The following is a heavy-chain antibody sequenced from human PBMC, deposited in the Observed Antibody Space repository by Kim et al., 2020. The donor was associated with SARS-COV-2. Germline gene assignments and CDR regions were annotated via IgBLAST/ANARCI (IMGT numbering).Heavy chain of an antibody. Sequence: GGSLRLSCAASGFTFDDYPMHWVRQAPGKGLEWVSGISSNSDTIAYADSLKGRFTISRDNAKNSLYLQMNSLRLEDTALYHCAKRDSGSSRHFDYWGQGTLVTVSS. CDR3: AKRDSGSSRHFDY. J-gene: IGHJ4*02. CDR2: ISSNSDTI. D-gene: IGHD1-26*01. CDR1: GFTFDDYP. V-gene: IGHV3-9*01.